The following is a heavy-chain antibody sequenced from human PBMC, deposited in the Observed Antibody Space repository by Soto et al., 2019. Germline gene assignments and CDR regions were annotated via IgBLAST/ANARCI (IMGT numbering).Heavy chain of an antibody. CDR3: ERKFYTYYYYYGMDV. CDR1: WGANRSYV. CDR2: IIPTFGTA. Sequence: APVTVSFPASWGANRSYVIILVRQTPGQGLEWMGGIIPTFGTANYAQKFQGRVTITADESTTTAYMELSSLRSEDTAVYYFERKFYTYYYYYGMDVCGQGTTVTVSS. J-gene: IGHJ6*02. D-gene: IGHD3-16*01. V-gene: IGHV1-69*01.